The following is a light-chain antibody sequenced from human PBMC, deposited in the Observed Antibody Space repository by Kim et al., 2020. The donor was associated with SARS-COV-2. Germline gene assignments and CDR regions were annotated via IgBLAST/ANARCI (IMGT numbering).Light chain of an antibody. CDR3: AAWDDSLSGWV. V-gene: IGLV1-47*01. CDR1: HSNIGTNY. CDR2: RNS. Sequence: GQRVTISCSGTHSNIGTNYVYWYQQLPGTAPKLLMSRNSQRPSGVPDRFSGSRSDTAASLAISGLRSDDEGDYYCAAWDDSLSGWVFGRGTKLTVL. J-gene: IGLJ3*02.